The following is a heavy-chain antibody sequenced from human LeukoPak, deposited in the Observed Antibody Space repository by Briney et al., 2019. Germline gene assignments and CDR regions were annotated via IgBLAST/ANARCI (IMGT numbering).Heavy chain of an antibody. Sequence: GGSLRLSCAASGFTFSSYAMSWVRQAPGKGLEWVSAISGSGGSTYYADSVKGRFTISRDNSKNTLYLQMNSLRAEDTAVYYCAKDGGGYSSSWGYCFDYWGQGTLVTVSS. CDR2: ISGSGGST. J-gene: IGHJ4*02. D-gene: IGHD6-13*01. CDR3: AKDGGGYSSSWGYCFDY. V-gene: IGHV3-23*01. CDR1: GFTFSSYA.